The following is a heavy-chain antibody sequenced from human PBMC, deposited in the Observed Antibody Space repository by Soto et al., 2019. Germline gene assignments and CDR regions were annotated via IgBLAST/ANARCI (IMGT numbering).Heavy chain of an antibody. V-gene: IGHV1-69*08. CDR2: IIPILGIA. D-gene: IGHD4-17*01. CDR3: ARDGLTTTVTTPNWFDP. Sequence: QVQLVQSGAEVKKPGSSVKVSCKASGGTFSSYTSSWVRQAPGQGLEWMGRIIPILGIANYAQKFQGRVTITADKSTSTAYMELSSLRSEDTAVYYCARDGLTTTVTTPNWFDPWGQGTLVTVSA. J-gene: IGHJ5*02. CDR1: GGTFSSYT.